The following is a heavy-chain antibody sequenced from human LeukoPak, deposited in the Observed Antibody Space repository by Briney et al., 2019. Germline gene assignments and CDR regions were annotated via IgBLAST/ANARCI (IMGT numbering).Heavy chain of an antibody. CDR3: ARMPDYDILSDAFDI. Sequence: SETLSLTCTVSGDSISSGDYYWSWIRQPAGKGLEWIGRISSSGSTNYNPSLKSRVTISVDTSKNQVSLKLNSVTAADTAVYYCARMPDYDILSDAFDIWGQGTMVTVSS. J-gene: IGHJ3*02. CDR1: GDSISSGDYY. D-gene: IGHD3-9*01. CDR2: ISSSGST. V-gene: IGHV4-61*02.